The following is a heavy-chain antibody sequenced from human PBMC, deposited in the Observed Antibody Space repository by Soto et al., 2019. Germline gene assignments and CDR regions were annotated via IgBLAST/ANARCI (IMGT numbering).Heavy chain of an antibody. J-gene: IGHJ4*02. CDR2: IYYSGST. CDR3: ARRTVNIRTFYSGLKTHCFDY. D-gene: IGHD6-19*01. CDR1: GDSMSSSDYY. V-gene: IGHV4-39*01. Sequence: PSETLSLTCAVSGDSMSSSDYYWGWIRQPPGKGREWIGSIYYSGSTYYNPSLQSRVAISVDTSKNQFSLKLKSVTAADTAIYYCARRTVNIRTFYSGLKTHCFDYWGQGAPVTVSS.